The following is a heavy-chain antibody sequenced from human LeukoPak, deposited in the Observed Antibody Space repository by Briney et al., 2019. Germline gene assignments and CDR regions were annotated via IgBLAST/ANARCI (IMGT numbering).Heavy chain of an antibody. J-gene: IGHJ4*02. CDR1: GYTFSSYG. D-gene: IGHD6-13*01. CDR3: ARDPSWYAYYFDY. CDR2: IWYDGSKK. V-gene: IGHV3-33*01. Sequence: TGGSLRLSCEASGYTFSSYGMDWVRQAPGKGLEWVAVIWYDGSKKYYADSVKGRITISRDNSKNTLYLQMNSLRAEDTAVYYCARDPSWYAYYFDYWGQGTLVTVSS.